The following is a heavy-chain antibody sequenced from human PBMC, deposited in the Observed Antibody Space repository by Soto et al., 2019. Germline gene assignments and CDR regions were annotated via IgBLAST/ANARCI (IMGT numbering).Heavy chain of an antibody. CDR1: GFTFSTYW. D-gene: IGHD3-3*01. V-gene: IGHV3-7*01. Sequence: PGGSLRLSCAASGFTFSTYWMSWVRQAPGKGLEWVANIKQDGSEKYYVDSVKGRFTISRDNAKNSLYLQMNGLRDDDTAVYYCARVIRSGGTYCFDSWGQGTLVTVSS. CDR2: IKQDGSEK. CDR3: ARVIRSGGTYCFDS. J-gene: IGHJ4*02.